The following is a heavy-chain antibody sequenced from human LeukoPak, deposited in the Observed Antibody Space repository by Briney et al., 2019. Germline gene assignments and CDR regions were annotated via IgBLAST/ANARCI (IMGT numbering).Heavy chain of an antibody. CDR2: IKEDGSEK. D-gene: IGHD1-20*01. J-gene: IGHJ4*02. V-gene: IGHV3-7*01. CDR1: GFMFSSYW. Sequence: SGGSLRLSCAASGFMFSSYWMSWVRQAPGKGLEWVADIKEDGSEKSYVDSVKGRFTISRDNAKNSLYLQMNTLRAEDTAVYYCARDTSPGITGTYWGQGTLVTVSS. CDR3: ARDTSPGITGTY.